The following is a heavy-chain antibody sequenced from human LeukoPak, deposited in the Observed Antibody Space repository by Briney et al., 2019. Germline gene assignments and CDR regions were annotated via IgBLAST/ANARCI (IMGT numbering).Heavy chain of an antibody. J-gene: IGHJ4*02. CDR1: GFTFSSYG. CDR3: AKVMSTVVVPAAIPIFDY. D-gene: IGHD2-2*02. CDR2: ISYDGSNK. Sequence: SGGSLRLSCAASGFTFSSYGMHWVRQAPGKGLEWVAVISYDGSNKYYADSVKGRFTISRDNSKNTLYLQMNSLRAEDTAVYYCAKVMSTVVVPAAIPIFDYWGQGTLVTVSS. V-gene: IGHV3-30*18.